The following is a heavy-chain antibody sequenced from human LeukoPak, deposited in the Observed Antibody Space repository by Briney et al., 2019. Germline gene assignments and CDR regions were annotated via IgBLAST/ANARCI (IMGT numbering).Heavy chain of an antibody. CDR2: ISSSSSYI. CDR1: GITLSNYG. V-gene: IGHV3-21*01. Sequence: GGSLRLSCAVSGITLSNYGMSWVRQAPGKGLEWVSSISSSSSYIYYADSVKGRFTISRDNAKNSLYLQMNSLRAEDTAVYYCARIAVAKHFDPWGQGTLVTVSS. CDR3: ARIAVAKHFDP. D-gene: IGHD5-12*01. J-gene: IGHJ5*02.